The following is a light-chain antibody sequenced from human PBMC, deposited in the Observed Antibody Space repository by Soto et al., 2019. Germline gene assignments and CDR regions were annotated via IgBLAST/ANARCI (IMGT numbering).Light chain of an antibody. V-gene: IGKV2-28*01. CDR3: MQTLQTPLT. Sequence: DIVMTQSPLSLPVIPGEPASISCRSSQSLLHNNGYNYLDWYLQKPGQSPQLLIYLGSNRASGVPGRFSGSGSGTDFTLSISSVEAEDVGVYYCMQTLQTPLTLGGGTKVDIK. CDR1: QSLLHNNGYNY. CDR2: LGS. J-gene: IGKJ4*01.